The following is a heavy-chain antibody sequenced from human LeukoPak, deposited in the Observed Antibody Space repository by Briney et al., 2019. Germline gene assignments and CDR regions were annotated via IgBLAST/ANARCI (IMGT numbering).Heavy chain of an antibody. CDR1: GYSISSGYY. J-gene: IGHJ3*02. CDR2: IYHSGST. V-gene: IGHV4-38-2*02. Sequence: SETLSLTCTVSGYSISSGYYWGWIRQPPGKGLEWIGSIYHSGSTYYNPSLKSRVTVSVDTSKNQFSLKLSSVTAADTAVYYCARALSAGYDAFDIWGQGTMVTVSS. D-gene: IGHD6-13*01. CDR3: ARALSAGYDAFDI.